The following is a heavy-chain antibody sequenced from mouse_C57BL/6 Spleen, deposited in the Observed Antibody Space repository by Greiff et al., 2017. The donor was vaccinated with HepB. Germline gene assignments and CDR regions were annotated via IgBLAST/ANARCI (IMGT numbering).Heavy chain of an antibody. V-gene: IGHV1-72*01. J-gene: IGHJ1*03. D-gene: IGHD1-1*01. CDR3: ARDPYGSSEDWYFDV. CDR2: IDPNSGGT. Sequence: QVQLQQPGAELVKPGASVKLSCKASGYTFTSYWMHWVKQRPGRGLEWIGRIDPNSGGTKYNEKFKSKATLTVDKPASTAYMQLSSLTSEDSAVYDCARDPYGSSEDWYFDVWGTGTTVTVSS. CDR1: GYTFTSYW.